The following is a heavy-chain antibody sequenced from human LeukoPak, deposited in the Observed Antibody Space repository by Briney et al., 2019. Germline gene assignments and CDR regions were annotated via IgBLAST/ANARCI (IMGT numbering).Heavy chain of an antibody. CDR3: ARRDFDAFDI. V-gene: IGHV5-51*01. Sequence: KTGESLKISCKGSGYSFSNYYIDWVRQMPGKGLEWMGIIYPGDSDTRYSPSFQGQVTISADKSISTAYLQWSSLKASDTAMYYCARRDFDAFDIWGQGTMVTVSS. CDR2: IYPGDSDT. J-gene: IGHJ3*02. D-gene: IGHD3/OR15-3a*01. CDR1: GYSFSNYY.